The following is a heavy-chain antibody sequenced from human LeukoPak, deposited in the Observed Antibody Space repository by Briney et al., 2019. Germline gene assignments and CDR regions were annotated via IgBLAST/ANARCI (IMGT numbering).Heavy chain of an antibody. Sequence: GGSLRLSCAASGFTFSSYGMHWVRQAPGKGLEWVSAISGSGGSTYYADSVKGRFTISRDNSKNTLYLQMNSLRAEDTAVYYCAKGADLSGWYGGRSFDYWGQGTLVTVSS. V-gene: IGHV3-23*01. CDR2: ISGSGGST. D-gene: IGHD6-19*01. CDR1: GFTFSSYG. J-gene: IGHJ4*02. CDR3: AKGADLSGWYGGRSFDY.